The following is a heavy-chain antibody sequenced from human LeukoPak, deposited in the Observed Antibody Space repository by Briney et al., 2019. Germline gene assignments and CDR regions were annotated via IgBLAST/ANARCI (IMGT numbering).Heavy chain of an antibody. Sequence: GGSLRLSCVASGFNFSNYEMNWIRQAPGRGLEWISAMSRGGITIYYADSVKGRFTISRDDARNSVFLQMTSLRPDDTAIYYCARERAGDPGGEEVFGAAPYDYWGQGTLVTVSS. V-gene: IGHV3-48*03. D-gene: IGHD3-3*01. J-gene: IGHJ4*02. CDR1: GFNFSNYE. CDR3: ARERAGDPGGEEVFGAAPYDY. CDR2: MSRGGITI.